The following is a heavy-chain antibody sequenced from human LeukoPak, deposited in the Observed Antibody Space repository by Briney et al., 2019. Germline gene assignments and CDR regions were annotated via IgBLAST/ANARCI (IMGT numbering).Heavy chain of an antibody. V-gene: IGHV4-59*01. CDR2: IYYTGST. CDR1: GGSISSYY. D-gene: IGHD4-11*01. CDR3: ARDRRESSKPNDAFDI. Sequence: SETLSLTGSVSGGSISSYYWSWIRQPPGKGLEWFGYIYYTGSTNYNPSLESRVTISIDTSKKQLSLKLRSVTAADTAVYYCARDRRESSKPNDAFDIWGQGTMVTVSS. J-gene: IGHJ3*02.